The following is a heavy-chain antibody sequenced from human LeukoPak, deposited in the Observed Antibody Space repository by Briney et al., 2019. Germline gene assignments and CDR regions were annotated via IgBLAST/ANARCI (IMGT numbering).Heavy chain of an antibody. V-gene: IGHV3-21*01. CDR2: INIFSRYI. Sequence: GGSLRLSCAASGFTFSSFNMDWVRQAPGKGLEWVSSINIFSRYIYYADSVKGRFTISRENAQNSLFLQMNSLRAEDTAVYYCARVGYSSSWHSGSAFDIWGQGTVVTVSS. J-gene: IGHJ3*02. CDR3: ARVGYSSSWHSGSAFDI. D-gene: IGHD6-13*01. CDR1: GFTFSSFN.